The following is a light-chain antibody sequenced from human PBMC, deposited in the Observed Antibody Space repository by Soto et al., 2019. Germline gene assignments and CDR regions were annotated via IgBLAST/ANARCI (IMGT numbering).Light chain of an antibody. V-gene: IGLV1-47*02. Sequence: QSVLTQPPSASGTPGQRVTISCSGSSSNIGSNHVYWYQQLQGTAPKLVIYSSNQRPSGVPDRLSGSTSGTSASLAISGLRSEDEADYYCAAWDDSLRGSVFGTGTKLTVL. CDR3: AAWDDSLRGSV. CDR2: SSN. J-gene: IGLJ1*01. CDR1: SSNIGSNH.